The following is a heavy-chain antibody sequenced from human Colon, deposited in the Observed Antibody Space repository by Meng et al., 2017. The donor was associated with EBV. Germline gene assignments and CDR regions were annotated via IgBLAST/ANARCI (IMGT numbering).Heavy chain of an antibody. CDR2: IYYSGST. Sequence: QVQLQESGPGLVKPSETLSLTCTVPGGSIRSGPYCWAWIRQPPGKGLEWIGSIYYSGSTYYNPSLKSRVTISVDSSKNQFSLKLTSVTAADTSLYYCASYTSFSGSYYNGIDYWGQGTLVTVSS. D-gene: IGHD3-10*01. V-gene: IGHV4-39*01. CDR1: GGSIRSGPYC. J-gene: IGHJ4*02. CDR3: ASYTSFSGSYYNGIDY.